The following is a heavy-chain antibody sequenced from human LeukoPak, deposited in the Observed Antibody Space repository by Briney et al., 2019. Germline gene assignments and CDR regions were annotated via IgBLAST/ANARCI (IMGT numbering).Heavy chain of an antibody. CDR1: GFTFSNAW. CDR3: TTGDDYGDYGFNY. CDR2: IKSKTDGGTT. J-gene: IGHJ4*02. Sequence: GGSLRLSCAASGFTFSNAWMSWVRQAPGKGLEWVGRIKSKTDGGTTDYAAPVKGRFTISRDDSKSTLYLQMNSLKTEDTAVYYCTTGDDYGDYGFNYWGQGTLVTVSS. V-gene: IGHV3-15*01. D-gene: IGHD4-17*01.